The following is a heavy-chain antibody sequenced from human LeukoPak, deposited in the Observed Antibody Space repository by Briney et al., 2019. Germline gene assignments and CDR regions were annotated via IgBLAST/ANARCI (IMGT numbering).Heavy chain of an antibody. V-gene: IGHV3-21*01. CDR1: GFSFSSYG. CDR2: ISSSSSYI. CDR3: ARDGVVNVRSINAFDI. Sequence: GGSLRLSCALSGFSFSSYGMNWVRQAPGKGLEWVSSISSSSSYIYYEDSVKGRFTISRDNAKNSLYLQMNSLRAEDTAVYYCARDGVVNVRSINAFDIWGQGTMVTVSS. D-gene: IGHD3-3*01. J-gene: IGHJ3*02.